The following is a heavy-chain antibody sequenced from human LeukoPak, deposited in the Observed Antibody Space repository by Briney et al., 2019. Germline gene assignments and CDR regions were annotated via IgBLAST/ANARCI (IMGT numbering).Heavy chain of an antibody. Sequence: PGGSLRLSCAASGFTFSTYSMNWVRQAPGKGLEWISYISSSSSTIYYADSVKGRFTISRDNAKNSLYLQMSSLRAEDTAVYYCARDYSSSSGKHAFDIWGQGTMVTVSS. J-gene: IGHJ3*02. V-gene: IGHV3-48*01. CDR3: ARDYSSSSGKHAFDI. CDR1: GFTFSTYS. CDR2: ISSSSSTI. D-gene: IGHD6-13*01.